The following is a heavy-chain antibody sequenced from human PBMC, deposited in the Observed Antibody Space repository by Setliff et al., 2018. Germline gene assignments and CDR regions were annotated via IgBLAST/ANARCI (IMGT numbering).Heavy chain of an antibody. CDR2: IYYSGST. D-gene: IGHD2-15*01. CDR1: GDSISSYY. V-gene: IGHV4-59*01. J-gene: IGHJ3*02. Sequence: PSETLSLTCTVSGDSISSYYWSWIRQPPGKGLEWIGYIYYSGSTNYNPSLKSRVTISVDTPKNQFSLKLSSVTAADTAVYYCARDTRVRDSSSVPSDTFDIWGRGTMVTVSS. CDR3: ARDTRVRDSSSVPSDTFDI.